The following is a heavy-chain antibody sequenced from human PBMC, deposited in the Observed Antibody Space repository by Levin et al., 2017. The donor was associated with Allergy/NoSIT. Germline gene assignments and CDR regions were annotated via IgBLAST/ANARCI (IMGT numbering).Heavy chain of an antibody. CDR3: ARDLGTGWYDNAFEI. CDR1: GYTFRVYG. CDR2: ISPNNGHT. D-gene: IGHD6-19*01. Sequence: ASVKASCKASGYTFRVYGIIWVRQAPGEGLEWLGWISPNNGHTKVSHKVQGRVTMTTDASTTTAYLDIRSLTSDDTAVYYCARDLGTGWYDNAFEIWGQGTLVSVSS. J-gene: IGHJ3*02. V-gene: IGHV1-18*01.